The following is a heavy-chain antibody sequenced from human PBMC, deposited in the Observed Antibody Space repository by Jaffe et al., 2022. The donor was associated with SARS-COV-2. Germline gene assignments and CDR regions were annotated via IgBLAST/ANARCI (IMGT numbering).Heavy chain of an antibody. V-gene: IGHV3-48*01. CDR2: ISSSSSTI. J-gene: IGHJ6*03. D-gene: IGHD3-9*01. CDR1: GFTFSSYS. CDR3: ARDGRHYDILTGTYRGSYYMDV. Sequence: EVQLVESGGGLVQPGGSLRLSCAASGFTFSSYSMNWVRQAPGKGLEWVSYISSSSSTIYYADSVKGRFTISRDNAKNSLYLQMNSLRAEDTAVYYCARDGRHYDILTGTYRGSYYMDVWGKGTTVTVSS.